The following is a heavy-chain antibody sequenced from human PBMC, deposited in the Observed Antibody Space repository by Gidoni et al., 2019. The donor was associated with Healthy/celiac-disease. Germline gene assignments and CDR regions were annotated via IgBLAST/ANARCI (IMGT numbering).Heavy chain of an antibody. D-gene: IGHD3-9*01. J-gene: IGHJ4*02. CDR2: IKQDGSEK. Sequence: EVQLVESGGGLVQPGGSLRLSCAASGFSFSCYWISWVRQGPGKGLEWVANIKQDGSEKYYVDSVKGRFTISRDNAKNSLYLQMNSLRAEDTAVYYCARDLVVHSDWGQGTLVTVSS. CDR1: GFSFSCYW. V-gene: IGHV3-7*01. CDR3: ARDLVVHSD.